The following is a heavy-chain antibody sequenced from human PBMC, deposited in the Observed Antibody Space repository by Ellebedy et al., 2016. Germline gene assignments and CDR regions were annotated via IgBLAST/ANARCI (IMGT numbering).Heavy chain of an antibody. CDR1: GYSFTSYW. V-gene: IGHV5-10-1*01. CDR3: ARGATEVGATEVDWFDP. D-gene: IGHD1-26*01. Sequence: GESLKISCKGSGYSFTSYWISWVRQMPGKGLEWMGRIDPSDSYTNYSPSFQGHVTISADKSISTAYLQWSSLKASDTAMYYCARGATEVGATEVDWFDPWGQGTLVTVSS. CDR2: IDPSDSYT. J-gene: IGHJ5*02.